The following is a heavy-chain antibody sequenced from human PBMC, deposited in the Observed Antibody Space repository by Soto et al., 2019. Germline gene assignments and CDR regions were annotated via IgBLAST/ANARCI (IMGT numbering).Heavy chain of an antibody. CDR2: INPNSGGT. CDR1: GYTFTGYY. V-gene: IGHV1-2*04. D-gene: IGHD5-12*01. CDR3: ASSVATTRPYYGMDV. Sequence: GASVKVSCKASGYTFTGYYMHWVRQAPGQGLEWMGWINPNSGGTNYAQKFQGWVTMTRDTSISTAYMELSRLRSDDTAVYYCASSVATTRPYYGMDVWGQGTTVTVSS. J-gene: IGHJ6*02.